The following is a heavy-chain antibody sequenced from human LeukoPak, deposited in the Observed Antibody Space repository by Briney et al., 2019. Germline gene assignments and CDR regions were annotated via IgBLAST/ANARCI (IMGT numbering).Heavy chain of an antibody. Sequence: PSETLSLTCAVYGGSFSGYYWSWIRQPPGKGLEWIGEVNHSGSTNYNPSLKSRVTISVDTSKNQFSLKLGSVTAADTAVYYCARAARESDYGDYGYWGQGTLVTVSS. CDR1: GGSFSGYY. D-gene: IGHD4-17*01. CDR3: ARAARESDYGDYGY. V-gene: IGHV4-34*01. CDR2: VNHSGST. J-gene: IGHJ4*02.